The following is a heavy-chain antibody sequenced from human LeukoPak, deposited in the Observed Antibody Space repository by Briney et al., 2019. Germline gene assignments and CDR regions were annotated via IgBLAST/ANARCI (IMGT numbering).Heavy chain of an antibody. V-gene: IGHV4-59*01. CDR3: ARDRPGSYWYFDL. D-gene: IGHD3-10*01. J-gene: IGHJ2*01. Sequence: PSETLSLTCTVSGGSISSYYWSWIRQPPGKRLEWVGHIYYLGSTNYNPSLKSRVTISIDTSKNYFSLKLNSVIAADTAVYYCARDRPGSYWYFDLWGRGTLVTVSS. CDR1: GGSISSYY. CDR2: IYYLGST.